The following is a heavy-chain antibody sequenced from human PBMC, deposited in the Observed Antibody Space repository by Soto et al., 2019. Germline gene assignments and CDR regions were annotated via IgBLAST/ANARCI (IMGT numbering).Heavy chain of an antibody. CDR3: ARIGPTMVRSPFDY. CDR2: LYYSGTT. D-gene: IGHD3-10*01. J-gene: IGHJ4*02. CDR1: GGSISSGDYF. V-gene: IGHV4-30-4*01. Sequence: TLSLTCTVSGGSISSGDYFWSWIRQPPGEGLEWIGYLYYSGTTYYNPSLKSRVTISVDTSKNQFSLKLSSVTAADTAVYYCARIGPTMVRSPFDYWGQGTLVTVSS.